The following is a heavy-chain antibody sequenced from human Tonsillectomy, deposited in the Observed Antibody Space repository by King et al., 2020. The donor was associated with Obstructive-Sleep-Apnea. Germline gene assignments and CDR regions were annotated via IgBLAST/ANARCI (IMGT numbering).Heavy chain of an antibody. Sequence: VQLVESGGGVVQPGRSLRLSCAASGFTFSSYGMHWVRQAPGKGLGWVAVIWYDGSNKYYADSVKGRFTISRDNSKNTLYLQMNSLRAEDTAVYYCAREGRYSGYDLDYWGQGTLVTVSS. CDR1: GFTFSSYG. CDR3: AREGRYSGYDLDY. D-gene: IGHD5-12*01. CDR2: IWYDGSNK. V-gene: IGHV3-33*01. J-gene: IGHJ4*02.